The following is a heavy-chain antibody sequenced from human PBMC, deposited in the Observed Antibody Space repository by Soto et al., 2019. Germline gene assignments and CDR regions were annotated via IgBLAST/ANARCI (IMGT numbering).Heavy chain of an antibody. CDR3: AHYDSSGYFSHFDS. CDR1: GFSLTTTGVG. Sequence: QIALQESGPTVVKPTQTLTLTCTFSGFSLTTTGVGVGWIRHAPGKALEWIAMVYWHDERRYSPSLKSRLTITQDTSKNQVVLTMTYMDPVDTATYFCAHYDSSGYFSHFDSWGQGTLVTVSS. D-gene: IGHD3-22*01. V-gene: IGHV2-5*01. CDR2: VYWHDER. J-gene: IGHJ4*02.